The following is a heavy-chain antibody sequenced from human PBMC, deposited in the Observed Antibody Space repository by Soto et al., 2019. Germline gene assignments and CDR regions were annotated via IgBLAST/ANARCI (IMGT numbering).Heavy chain of an antibody. CDR3: VRQQYDFLVDP. V-gene: IGHV3-21*01. J-gene: IGHJ5*02. Sequence: EVQLVESGGGLVKPGGSLRLSCAASGFSFSTYNMNWVRQAPGKGLEWVSSIDASSTHIYYADSVKGRFTISRDNGKSLLYLQMDSLRAEDTALYYCVRQQYDFLVDPWGQGTLVTVSS. CDR1: GFSFSTYN. D-gene: IGHD3-16*01. CDR2: IDASSTHI.